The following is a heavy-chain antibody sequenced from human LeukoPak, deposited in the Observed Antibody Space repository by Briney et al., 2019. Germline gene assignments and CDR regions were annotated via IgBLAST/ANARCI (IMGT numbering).Heavy chain of an antibody. Sequence: GESLKISCEGSGYSFASYWIAWMRQMPGKGLEWMGVIYPGNSDITYSPSFQGQVTISADKSVSTAYLHWSSLKASDTGIYYCERHLSSIISCPNYWGQGTLVSVSS. CDR2: IYPGNSDI. CDR3: ERHLSSIISCPNY. CDR1: GYSFASYW. V-gene: IGHV5-51*01. D-gene: IGHD2-2*01. J-gene: IGHJ4*02.